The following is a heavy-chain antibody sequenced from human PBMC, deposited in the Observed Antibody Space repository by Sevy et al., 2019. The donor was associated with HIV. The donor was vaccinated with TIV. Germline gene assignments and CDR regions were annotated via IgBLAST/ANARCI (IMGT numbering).Heavy chain of an antibody. Sequence: ASVKVSCKASGGTFSSYAISWVRQAPGQGLEWMRRIIPIFGTANYAQKFQGRVTITADESTSTAYMELSSLRSEDTAVYYCARDRATVTTPGPADYWGQGTLVTVSS. CDR1: GGTFSSYA. CDR2: IIPIFGTA. D-gene: IGHD4-17*01. V-gene: IGHV1-69*13. J-gene: IGHJ4*02. CDR3: ARDRATVTTPGPADY.